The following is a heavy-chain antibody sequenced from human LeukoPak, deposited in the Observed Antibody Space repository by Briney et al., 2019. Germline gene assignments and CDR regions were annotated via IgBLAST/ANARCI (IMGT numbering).Heavy chain of an antibody. Sequence: SQTLSLTCTVSGGSISSYYWSWIRQPAGKGLEWIGRIYTSGSTNYNPSLKSRVTMSVDTSKNQFSLKLSSVTAADTAVYYRAREEGSVGWFDPWGQGTLVTVSS. CDR2: IYTSGST. CDR1: GGSISSYY. J-gene: IGHJ5*02. CDR3: AREEGSVGWFDP. D-gene: IGHD3-10*01. V-gene: IGHV4-4*07.